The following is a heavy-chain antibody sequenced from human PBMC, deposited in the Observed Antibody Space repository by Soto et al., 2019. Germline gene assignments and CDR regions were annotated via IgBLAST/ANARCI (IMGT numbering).Heavy chain of an antibody. CDR2: ISYDGSNK. V-gene: IGHV3-30*18. J-gene: IGHJ6*02. D-gene: IGHD1-26*01. Sequence: GGSLRLSCAASGFTFSSYGMHWVRQAPGKGLEWVAVISYDGSNKYYADSVKGRFTISRDNSKNTLYLQMNSLRAEDTAVYYCEKGVVGGATGRYYYYGMDVWGQGTTVTVSS. CDR1: GFTFSSYG. CDR3: EKGVVGGATGRYYYYGMDV.